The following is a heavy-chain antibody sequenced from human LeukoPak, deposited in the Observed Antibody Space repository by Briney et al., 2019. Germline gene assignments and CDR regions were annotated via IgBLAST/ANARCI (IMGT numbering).Heavy chain of an antibody. Sequence: GASVKVSCKASGYTFSDYDVNWVRQAPGQGLEWMGWMDPTSGDTGYAQKFQGRVTMTRSMPKNTAYMELSRLRSEDIAVYFCARVVMKAFYYYYMDVWGKGTTIIISS. CDR2: MDPTSGDT. CDR1: GYTFSDYD. V-gene: IGHV1-8*01. D-gene: IGHD2-21*01. J-gene: IGHJ6*03. CDR3: ARVVMKAFYYYYMDV.